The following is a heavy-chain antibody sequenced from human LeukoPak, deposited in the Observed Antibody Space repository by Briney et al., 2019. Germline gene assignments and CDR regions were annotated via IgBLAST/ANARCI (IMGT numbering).Heavy chain of an antibody. V-gene: IGHV7-4-1*02. D-gene: IGHD2-2*02. CDR3: ARDGCSITTCYSHDS. J-gene: IGHJ4*02. Sequence: ASVKVSFKASGYTFTDYAINWVRQAPGQGLEWMGWINTNTGNPTYVQGFTGRFVFSLDTSVSTAYLQISSLKAEDTAVYYCARDGCSITTCYSHDSWGQGTLVTVSS. CDR2: INTNTGNP. CDR1: GYTFTDYA.